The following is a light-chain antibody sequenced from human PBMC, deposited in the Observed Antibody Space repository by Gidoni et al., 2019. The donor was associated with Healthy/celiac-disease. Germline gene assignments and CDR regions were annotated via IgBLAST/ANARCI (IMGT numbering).Light chain of an antibody. Sequence: LVMTQSPATLSVSPVERATLSCRASQSVSSNLAWYQQKPGQAPGLLIYGASNRATGIPARFSGSGSGTEFTLTISSLQSEDFAVYYCQQYNNWPPVTFGQGTKLEIK. CDR2: GAS. CDR3: QQYNNWPPVT. CDR1: QSVSSN. V-gene: IGKV3-15*01. J-gene: IGKJ2*01.